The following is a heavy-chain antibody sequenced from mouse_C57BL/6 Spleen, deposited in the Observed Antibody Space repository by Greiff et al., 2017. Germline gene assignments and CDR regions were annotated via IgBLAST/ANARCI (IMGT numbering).Heavy chain of an antibody. J-gene: IGHJ4*01. V-gene: IGHV1-26*01. Sequence: VQLQQSGPELVKPGASVKISCKASGYTFTDYYMNWVKQSHGKSLEWIGDINPNNGGTSYNQKFKGKATLTVDKSSSTAYMELRSLTSEDSAVYYCASYYYGTVYAMDYWGQGTSVTVSS. D-gene: IGHD1-1*01. CDR1: GYTFTDYY. CDR3: ASYYYGTVYAMDY. CDR2: INPNNGGT.